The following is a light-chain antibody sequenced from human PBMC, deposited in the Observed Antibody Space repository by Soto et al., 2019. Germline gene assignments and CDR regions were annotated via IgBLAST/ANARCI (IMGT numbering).Light chain of an antibody. J-gene: IGLJ2*01. Sequence: QSALTQPPPASGSPGQSGTISGTGTSSDVDGYNYVSWYQQHPGKAPKLMIYEVSKRPSGVPDRFSGSKSGNTASLTVSVLQAEDEADYYCSSYAGSNIGVFGGGTKRTVL. V-gene: IGLV2-8*01. CDR1: SSDVDGYNY. CDR3: SSYAGSNIGV. CDR2: EVS.